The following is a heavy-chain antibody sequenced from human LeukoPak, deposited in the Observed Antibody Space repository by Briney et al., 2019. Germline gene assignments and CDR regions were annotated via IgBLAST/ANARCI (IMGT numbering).Heavy chain of an antibody. CDR1: GFTFSSYW. Sequence: GGSLRLSCAASGFTFSSYWMSWVRQAPGKGLEWVANIKQDGSEKYYVDSVKGRFTISRDNAKNSLYLQMNSLRAEDMAVYYCARAYDCSSTSCYDLARWYYFDYWGQGTLVTVSS. CDR2: IKQDGSEK. J-gene: IGHJ4*02. CDR3: ARAYDCSSTSCYDLARWYYFDY. D-gene: IGHD2-2*01. V-gene: IGHV3-7*03.